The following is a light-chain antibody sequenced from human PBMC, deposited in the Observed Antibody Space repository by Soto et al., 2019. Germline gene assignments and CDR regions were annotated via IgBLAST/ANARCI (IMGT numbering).Light chain of an antibody. J-gene: IGKJ2*01. CDR3: QQYNNWPYT. Sequence: EIVMTQSPATLSVSPGERATLSCRASRSVGSNLAWYQQRPGQAPRPLIYGASTRAIGIPPRFSGSGSGTEFTLTISSLQSEDFAVYYCQQYNNWPYTFGRGTKLEIK. V-gene: IGKV3-15*01. CDR2: GAS. CDR1: RSVGSN.